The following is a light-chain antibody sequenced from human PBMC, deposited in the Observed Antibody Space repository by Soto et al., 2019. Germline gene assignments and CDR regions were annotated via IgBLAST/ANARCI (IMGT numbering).Light chain of an antibody. V-gene: IGKV3-20*01. CDR3: QQYGSSPPLT. Sequence: EIVLTQSPGTLSLSPGERATLSCRASQSVSSSYLAWYQQKPGQAPRLLIYGASSRATGIPDRFSGSGSGTDFSLTISRLEPEDFAVYYCQQYGSSPPLTFGQGTKVEI. J-gene: IGKJ1*01. CDR1: QSVSSSY. CDR2: GAS.